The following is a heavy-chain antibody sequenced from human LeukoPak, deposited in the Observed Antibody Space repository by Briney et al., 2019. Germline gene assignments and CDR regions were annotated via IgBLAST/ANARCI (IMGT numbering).Heavy chain of an antibody. CDR1: GFTFSNYA. Sequence: GGSLRLSCPASGFTFSNYAMHWVRQAPGKGLEWVSSISSSSSYMYYADSMRGRFTISRDSAQNSLYLQMNGLKAEDTAVYYCARDSGLLPIVTYYFDSWGQGTLVTVSS. V-gene: IGHV3-21*01. CDR3: ARDSGLLPIVTYYFDS. J-gene: IGHJ4*02. D-gene: IGHD3-22*01. CDR2: ISSSSSYM.